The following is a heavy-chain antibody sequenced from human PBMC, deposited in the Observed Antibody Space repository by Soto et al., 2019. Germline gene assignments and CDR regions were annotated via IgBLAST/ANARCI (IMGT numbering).Heavy chain of an antibody. D-gene: IGHD3-10*02. CDR2: VEYGGST. Sequence: QLQESGPGLVKPSETLSLTCTVSGGSIISSNFYWGWIRQPPGKGLEWIGSVEYGGSTYDNPSLKSRVTLPAATSKNQFSLKLTSVTAADTAIYYCARHVRGAVTMNWFNPWGHGTLVTVSS. V-gene: IGHV4-39*01. CDR3: ARHVRGAVTMNWFNP. J-gene: IGHJ5*02. CDR1: GGSIISSNFY.